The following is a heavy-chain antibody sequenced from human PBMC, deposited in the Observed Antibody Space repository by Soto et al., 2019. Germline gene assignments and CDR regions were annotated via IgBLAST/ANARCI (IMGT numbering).Heavy chain of an antibody. CDR3: ARALPEIRMMEGGSFDP. CDR2: INPNSGGS. J-gene: IGHJ5*02. Sequence: GASVKVSCKASAYTFTDYYIHWVRQAPGQGLGWMGWINPNSGGSYFAQKFLGRVTMTRDTSITTAYMELSRLRSDDTAVYYCARALPEIRMMEGGSFDPWGQGTVVTVSS. V-gene: IGHV1-2*02. D-gene: IGHD1-1*01. CDR1: AYTFTDYY.